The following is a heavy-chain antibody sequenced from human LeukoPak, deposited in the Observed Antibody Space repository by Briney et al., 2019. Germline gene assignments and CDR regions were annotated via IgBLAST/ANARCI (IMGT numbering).Heavy chain of an antibody. V-gene: IGHV3-7*01. J-gene: IGHJ4*02. Sequence: PWGSLRLSCADSGFTFSNAWMSGVCQAPGKGLEWVANIKKDGSEKYYVDSVKGRFTISRDNARPSLYLQMNSLRAEDTAVYYCARGLSGVTGYTYGRGIDYWGQGTLVTVSS. D-gene: IGHD5-18*01. CDR1: GFTFSNAW. CDR3: ARGLSGVTGYTYGRGIDY. CDR2: IKKDGSEK.